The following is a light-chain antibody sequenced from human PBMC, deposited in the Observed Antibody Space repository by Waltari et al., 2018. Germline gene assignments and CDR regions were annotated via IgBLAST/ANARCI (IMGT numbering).Light chain of an antibody. CDR2: WAS. CDR3: QEYYGTPPDT. Sequence: DIVMTQSPDSLAVSLGERATINCKSSQSVLYSSNHKNSLAWYQQKPGQPPKLLIYWASTRESGVPDRFSGSGSGTDFTLTISSLQAEDVAVYYCQEYYGTPPDTFGQGTKLEIK. J-gene: IGKJ2*01. CDR1: QSVLYSSNHKNS. V-gene: IGKV4-1*01.